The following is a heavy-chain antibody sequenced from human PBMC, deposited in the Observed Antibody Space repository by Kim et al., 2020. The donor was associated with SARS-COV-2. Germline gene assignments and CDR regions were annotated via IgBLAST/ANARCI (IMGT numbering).Heavy chain of an antibody. CDR3: ARRRDGYYPIDS. D-gene: IGHD1-26*01. V-gene: IGHV3-23*01. CDR2: IYGPGTTS. CDR1: GFTFSSYA. Sequence: GGSLRLSCAASGFTFSSYAMTWVRQAPGKGLEWVSTIYGPGTTSYNRDSVKGRLTIYRDNSRSTLYLQMNNLRAEDTAIYYCARRRDGYYPIDSWVQGSLVTLSS. J-gene: IGHJ4*02.